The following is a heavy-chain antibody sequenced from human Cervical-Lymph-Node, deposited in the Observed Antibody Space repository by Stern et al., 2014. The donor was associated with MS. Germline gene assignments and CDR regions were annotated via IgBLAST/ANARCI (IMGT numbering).Heavy chain of an antibody. CDR1: GFTFSTFA. D-gene: IGHD3-3*01. CDR2: LSYDGANE. Sequence: VQLVESGGGVVQPGGSLRLSCVGSGFTFSTFAMHWVRQPPGKGLEWVAVLSYDGANEYYADSVRGRVTISRDNSKNTLFLQVNSVTTEDTAVYYCARDPTFTMFGLVGAVYYGMDTWGQGTTVTVSS. CDR3: ARDPTFTMFGLVGAVYYGMDT. J-gene: IGHJ6*02. V-gene: IGHV3-30*04.